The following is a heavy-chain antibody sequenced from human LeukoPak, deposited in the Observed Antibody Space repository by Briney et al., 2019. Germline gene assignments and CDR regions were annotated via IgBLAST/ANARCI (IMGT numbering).Heavy chain of an antibody. J-gene: IGHJ4*02. Sequence: ASVKVSCKASGYTFTGYYMHWVRQAPGQGLGWMGWINPNSGGTNYAQKFQGRVTMTRDTSISTAYMELSRLRSDDTAVYYCARKYDYVWGGYRYTVFDYWGQGTLVTVSS. CDR2: INPNSGGT. CDR3: ARKYDYVWGGYRYTVFDY. CDR1: GYTFTGYY. V-gene: IGHV1-2*02. D-gene: IGHD3-16*02.